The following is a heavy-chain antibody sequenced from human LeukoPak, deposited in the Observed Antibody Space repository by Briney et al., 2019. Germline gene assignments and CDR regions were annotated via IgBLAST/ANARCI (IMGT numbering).Heavy chain of an antibody. CDR1: GFTFSSYA. Sequence: GGSLRLSCAASGFTFSSYAINWVRQPPGKGLEWVSGISGSGGGTYYADSVKGRFTISRDNSKNTLYLQMNSLRAEDTAIYYCAKDLAVATLFAPDYWGQGTLVTVSS. V-gene: IGHV3-23*01. J-gene: IGHJ4*02. CDR3: AKDLAVATLFAPDY. D-gene: IGHD6-19*01. CDR2: ISGSGGGT.